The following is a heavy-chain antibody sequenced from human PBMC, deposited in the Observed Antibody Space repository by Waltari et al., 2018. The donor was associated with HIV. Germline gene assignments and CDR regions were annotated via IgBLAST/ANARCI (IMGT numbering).Heavy chain of an antibody. D-gene: IGHD5-12*01. CDR2: IKRKSDGGTA. J-gene: IGHJ4*02. CDR3: TTDNMIIVALDY. Sequence: EVQLVESGGGLVKPGGSLRLSCAASVFIFSNAWRNWVRQGPGKGLEWVGRIKRKSDGGTADYAAPVKGRFTISRDDSKKVLYLQMNSLKTEDTAVYYCTTDNMIIVALDYWGQGTLLTVSS. CDR1: VFIFSNAW. V-gene: IGHV3-15*01.